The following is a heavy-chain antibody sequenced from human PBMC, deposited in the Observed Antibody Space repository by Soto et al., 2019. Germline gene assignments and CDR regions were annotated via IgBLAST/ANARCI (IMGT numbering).Heavy chain of an antibody. CDR1: GYTFTSYA. CDR2: INAGSGNT. D-gene: IGHD3-3*01. CDR3: ASAPFGVVTPALTPMLL. V-gene: IGHV1-3*01. J-gene: IGHJ4*02. Sequence: ASVKVSCKASGYTFTSYAMHWVRQAPGQRLEWMGWINAGSGNTKYSQKFQGRVTITRDTSASTAYMELSSLRSEDTAVYYCASAPFGVVTPALTPMLLWGQGTLVTVSS.